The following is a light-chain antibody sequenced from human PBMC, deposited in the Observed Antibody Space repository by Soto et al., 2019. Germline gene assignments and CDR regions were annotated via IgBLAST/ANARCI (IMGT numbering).Light chain of an antibody. J-gene: IGKJ5*01. CDR1: RRLLHSSDNKNH. CDR2: WAS. V-gene: IGKV4-1*01. Sequence: DSVMIQSPDSLSVSLCERATINCKSSRRLLHSSDNKNHLAWYQHKPGQTPKLLFYWASTRESGVPDRFIGGGSGTNFTLNISSLQPDDVAVYYCQQSYDTHTIFGHGTRLKI. CDR3: QQSYDTHTI.